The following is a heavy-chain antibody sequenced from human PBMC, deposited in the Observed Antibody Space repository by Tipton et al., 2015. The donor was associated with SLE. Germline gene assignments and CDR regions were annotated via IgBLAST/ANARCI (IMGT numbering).Heavy chain of an antibody. J-gene: IGHJ5*02. D-gene: IGHD5-24*01. Sequence: TLSLTCAVSGDSVSSNFWNWIRQPPGKGLEWIGYVYASGSTNYNPSLKSRVTISVDTSKNQFSLKLTSVTAADTGVYYCARMRGGYNAHHWGQGILVTVSS. CDR1: GDSVSSNF. V-gene: IGHV4-4*08. CDR2: VYASGST. CDR3: ARMRGGYNAHH.